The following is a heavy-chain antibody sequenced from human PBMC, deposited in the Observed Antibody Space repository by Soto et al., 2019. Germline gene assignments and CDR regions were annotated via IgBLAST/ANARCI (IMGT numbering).Heavy chain of an antibody. V-gene: IGHV1-69*06. J-gene: IGHJ4*02. D-gene: IGHD1-26*01. CDR2: IIPNFGTA. CDR3: ARDGGRHSGGIYY. Sequence: QVQLVQSGAEVKKPGSSVKVSCKASGGTFRSYSINWVRQAPGQGLEWMGEIIPNFGTANYAQKFQGRVKFTADKSTSTAYMELSSLRSEDTAVYYCARDGGRHSGGIYYWGQGTLVTVSS. CDR1: GGTFRSYS.